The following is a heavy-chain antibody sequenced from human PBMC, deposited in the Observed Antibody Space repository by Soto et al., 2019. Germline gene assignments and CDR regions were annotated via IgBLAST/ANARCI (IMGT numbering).Heavy chain of an antibody. J-gene: IGHJ1*01. Sequence: ASVKVSCKASGYSFTDYNMHWVRQAPGQGLEWVGWINPNSGGTNYAQKFQGRVTMTRDTSITTAYMELTRLRSDDTAVYYCAREGSSSSKYFQHWGQGXLVTVSS. CDR3: AREGSSSSKYFQH. V-gene: IGHV1-2*02. CDR2: INPNSGGT. D-gene: IGHD6-6*01. CDR1: GYSFTDYN.